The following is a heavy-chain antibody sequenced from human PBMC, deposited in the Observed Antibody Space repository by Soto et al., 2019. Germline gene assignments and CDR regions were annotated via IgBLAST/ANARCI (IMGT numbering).Heavy chain of an antibody. J-gene: IGHJ1*01. CDR2: ISGFNGNT. CDR3: ARGGSSWSAEYYEH. D-gene: IGHD6-13*01. CDR1: GDTFTNYG. Sequence: QVQLVQSGAEVKKPGASVKVSCKASGDTFTNYGISWVRQAPGQGPEWMGWISGFNGNTKYARKVQGRVTLTTDTSATTAYMELRGLRSDDTAVYYCARGGSSWSAEYYEHWGQGTLVTVSS. V-gene: IGHV1-18*04.